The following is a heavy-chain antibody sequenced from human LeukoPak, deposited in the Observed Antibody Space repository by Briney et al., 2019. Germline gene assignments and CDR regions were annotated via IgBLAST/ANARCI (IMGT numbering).Heavy chain of an antibody. J-gene: IGHJ4*02. V-gene: IGHV1-46*01. CDR3: AREFEGATSLGY. D-gene: IGHD1-26*01. CDR1: GYTFTSYA. CDR2: INPSGGST. Sequence: ASVKVSCKASGYTFTSYAMNWVRQAPGQGLEWMGIINPSGGSTSYAQKFQGRVTMTRDMSTSTVYMELSSLRSEDTAVYYCAREFEGATSLGYWGQGTLVTVSS.